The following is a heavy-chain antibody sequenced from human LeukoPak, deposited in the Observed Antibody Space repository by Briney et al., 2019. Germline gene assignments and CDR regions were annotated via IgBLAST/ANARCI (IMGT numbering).Heavy chain of an antibody. J-gene: IGHJ4*02. V-gene: IGHV4-39*01. CDR2: IYYSGSP. D-gene: IGHD1-1*01. CDR1: GASISNGAYY. Sequence: SETLSLTCTVSGASISNGAYYWSWIRQPPGKGLECIGSIYYSGSPYYNPSLKSRVTISVDTSKNQFSLRLSSVTAADTAVYYCATWRTAKTGVDYWGQGTLVTVSS. CDR3: ATWRTAKTGVDY.